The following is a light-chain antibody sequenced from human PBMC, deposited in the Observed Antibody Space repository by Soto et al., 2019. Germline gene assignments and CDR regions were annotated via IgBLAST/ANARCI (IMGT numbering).Light chain of an antibody. J-gene: IGKJ5*01. CDR2: DGS. CDR1: QGISSA. CDR3: QQFNSYPELT. V-gene: IGKV1-13*02. Sequence: IQLTQSPSSLSASVGDRVTITCRARQGISSALAWYQQRPGKPPKLLIYDGSSLQSGVPSSFSGSGSRTEFTLTISSLQPENFATYFCQQFNSYPELTFGQGTRLAIK.